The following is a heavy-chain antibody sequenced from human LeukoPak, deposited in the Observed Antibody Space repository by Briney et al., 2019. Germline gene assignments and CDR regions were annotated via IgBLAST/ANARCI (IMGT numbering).Heavy chain of an antibody. CDR1: GFTFSDYW. CDR3: ARARKGLTRRGPFDY. Sequence: GSLRLSCAASGFTFSDYWMTWVRQAPGKGLEWVANIKEDGSEKYYVDFVKGRFTISRDNIEDSLYLQVNSLRAEDTAVYYCARARKGLTRRGPFDYWGQGTLVTVSS. D-gene: IGHD1-14*01. J-gene: IGHJ4*02. V-gene: IGHV3-7*01. CDR2: IKEDGSEK.